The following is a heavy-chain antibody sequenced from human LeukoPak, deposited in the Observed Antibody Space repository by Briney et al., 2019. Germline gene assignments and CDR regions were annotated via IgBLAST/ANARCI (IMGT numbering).Heavy chain of an antibody. CDR2: ISAYNGNT. CDR1: GYTFTSYG. D-gene: IGHD6-13*01. Sequence: ASVKVSCKASGYTFTSYGISWVRQAPEQGLEWMGWISAYNGNTNYAQKLQGRVTMTTDTSTSTAYMELRSLRSDDTAVYYCARDQQQLVVGYYYYGMDVWGQGTTVTVSS. J-gene: IGHJ6*02. CDR3: ARDQQQLVVGYYYYGMDV. V-gene: IGHV1-18*01.